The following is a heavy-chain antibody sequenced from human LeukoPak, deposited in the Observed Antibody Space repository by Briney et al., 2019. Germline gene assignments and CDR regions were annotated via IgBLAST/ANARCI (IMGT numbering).Heavy chain of an antibody. D-gene: IGHD3-10*01. CDR1: GFTFSSYS. J-gene: IGHJ5*02. Sequence: GESLRLSCAASGFTFSSYSMNWVRQAPGKGLEWVSYISSASNTIYYADSVKGRFTISRDNAKNSLHLRMNSLRAEDTAMYYCARDGWFGDYNWFDPWGQGTLVTVSS. CDR3: ARDGWFGDYNWFDP. CDR2: ISSASNTI. V-gene: IGHV3-48*01.